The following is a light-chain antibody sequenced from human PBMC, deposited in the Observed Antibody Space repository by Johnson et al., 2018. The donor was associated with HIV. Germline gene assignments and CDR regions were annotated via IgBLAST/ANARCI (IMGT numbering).Light chain of an antibody. V-gene: IGLV1-51*02. CDR1: SSNIGNNF. Sequence: QSVLTQPPSVSAAPGQKVTISCSGSSSNIGNNFISWYQQLPGTAPKLLISENNKRPSGIPDRFSGSKSVTSATHAINGRPNGDEADYYCGTLDSSLSAGRVFGTGTKVTVL. CDR2: ENN. CDR3: GTLDSSLSAGRV. J-gene: IGLJ1*01.